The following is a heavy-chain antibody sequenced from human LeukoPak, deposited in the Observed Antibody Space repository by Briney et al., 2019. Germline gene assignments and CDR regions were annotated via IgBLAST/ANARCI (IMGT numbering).Heavy chain of an antibody. CDR1: GFTFSSYA. D-gene: IGHD3-3*01. CDR2: ISGSGGST. Sequence: GGPLRLSCATSGFTFSSYAMSWVRQAPGKGLEWVSSISGSGGSTYYADSVKGRFTISRDNSKNTLYLQMNSLRAEDTAVYYCARGLYDFWSGYYSFDYWGQGTLVTVSS. CDR3: ARGLYDFWSGYYSFDY. J-gene: IGHJ4*02. V-gene: IGHV3-23*01.